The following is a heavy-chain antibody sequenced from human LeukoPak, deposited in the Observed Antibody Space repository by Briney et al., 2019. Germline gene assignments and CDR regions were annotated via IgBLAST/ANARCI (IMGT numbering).Heavy chain of an antibody. CDR1: GYTFTSYD. J-gene: IGHJ4*02. CDR2: MNPNSGNT. Sequence: ASVKVSCKASGYTFTSYDINWVRQATGQGLEWMGWMNPNSGNTGYAQKLQGRVTMTTDTSTSTAYMELRSLRSDDTAVYYCARGRSSGYHIDYWGQGTLVTVSS. V-gene: IGHV1-8*01. D-gene: IGHD3-22*01. CDR3: ARGRSSGYHIDY.